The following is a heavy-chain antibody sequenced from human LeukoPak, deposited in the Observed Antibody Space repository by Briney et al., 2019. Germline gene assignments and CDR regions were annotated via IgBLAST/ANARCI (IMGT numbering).Heavy chain of an antibody. D-gene: IGHD5-24*01. J-gene: IGHJ6*03. CDR2: IYYSVRT. CDR3: ARTGDGYNYYNYYYMDV. V-gene: IGHV4-59*11. CDR1: GASISSHH. Sequence: PSETLSLTCSVSGASISSHHWSWIRQPPGKGLEWIGYIYYSVRTNYNPSLKSRVTISVDMPNNQFSLKMSSVTAADTAVYYCARTGDGYNYYNYYYMDVWGKGTTVTVTS.